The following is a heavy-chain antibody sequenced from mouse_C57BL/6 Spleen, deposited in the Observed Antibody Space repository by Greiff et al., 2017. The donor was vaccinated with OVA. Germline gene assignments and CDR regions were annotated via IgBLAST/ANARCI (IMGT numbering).Heavy chain of an antibody. CDR2: IYPGSGST. Sequence: QVQLQQPGAELVKPGASVKMSCKASGYTFTSYWITWVKQRPGQGLEWIGDIYPGSGSTNYNEKFKSKATLTADTSSSTAYMQLSSLTSEDSAVYYCARWGTVEAYYFDYWGQGTTLTVSS. CDR3: ARWGTVEAYYFDY. CDR1: GYTFTSYW. J-gene: IGHJ2*01. D-gene: IGHD1-1*01. V-gene: IGHV1-55*01.